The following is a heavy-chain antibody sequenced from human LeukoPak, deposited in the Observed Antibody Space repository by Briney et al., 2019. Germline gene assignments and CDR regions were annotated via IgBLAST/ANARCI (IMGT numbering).Heavy chain of an antibody. J-gene: IGHJ4*02. Sequence: GGSLRLSCAASGFTFSSYWMSWVRQAPGKGLEWVANIKQGGSEKYYVDSVKGRFTISRDNAKNSLYLQMNSLRAEDTAVYYCARLEQSSGWYAPANYFDYWGQGTLVTVSS. CDR2: IKQGGSEK. V-gene: IGHV3-7*01. D-gene: IGHD6-19*01. CDR1: GFTFSSYW. CDR3: ARLEQSSGWYAPANYFDY.